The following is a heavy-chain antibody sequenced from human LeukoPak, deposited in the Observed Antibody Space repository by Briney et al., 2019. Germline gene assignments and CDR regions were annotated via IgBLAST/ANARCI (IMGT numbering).Heavy chain of an antibody. CDR3: AKVGYGGLYYFDY. Sequence: GGSLRLSCAASGFTFSSYAMSWVRQAPGKGLEWVSAISGSGGSTYYADSVKGRFTISRDDSKNTLYLQMTSLRAEDTAVYYCAKVGYGGLYYFDYWGQGTLVTVSS. CDR1: GFTFSSYA. D-gene: IGHD4-23*01. V-gene: IGHV3-23*01. J-gene: IGHJ4*02. CDR2: ISGSGGST.